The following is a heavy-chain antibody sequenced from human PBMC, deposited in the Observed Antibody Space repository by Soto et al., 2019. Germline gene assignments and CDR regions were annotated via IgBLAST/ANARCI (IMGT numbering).Heavy chain of an antibody. Sequence: GGSLRLSCTASGFTFSSYAMSWVRQAPGKGLEWVSAISVSGGSTYYADSVKGRFTISRDNSKNTLYLQMNSLRAEDTAVYYCAKDEVIFGSPFDYWGQGPLVTVSS. V-gene: IGHV3-23*01. CDR2: ISVSGGST. CDR1: GFTFSSYA. D-gene: IGHD3-3*01. J-gene: IGHJ4*02. CDR3: AKDEVIFGSPFDY.